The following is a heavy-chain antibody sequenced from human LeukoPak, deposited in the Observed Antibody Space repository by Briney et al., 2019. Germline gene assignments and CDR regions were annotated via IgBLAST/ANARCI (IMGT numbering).Heavy chain of an antibody. CDR2: INHSGST. CDR3: ARRGGYSYGYGY. V-gene: IGHV4-34*01. Sequence: PSETLSLTCAVYGGSFSGYYWSWIRQPPGKGLEWIGEINHSGSTNYNPSLKSRVTISVDTSKNQFSLKLSSVTAADTAVYYCARRGGYSYGYGYWGQGTLVTVSS. CDR1: GGSFSGYY. D-gene: IGHD5-18*01. J-gene: IGHJ4*02.